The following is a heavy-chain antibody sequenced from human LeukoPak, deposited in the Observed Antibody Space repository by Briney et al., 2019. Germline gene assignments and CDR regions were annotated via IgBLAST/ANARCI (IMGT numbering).Heavy chain of an antibody. CDR1: GYTFTSYD. CDR3: ARARITMVRGGHYFDY. CDR2: INPNSGAT. V-gene: IGHV1-2*02. D-gene: IGHD3-10*01. Sequence: ASVKVSCKSSGYTFTSYDINWVRQAAGHGLEWMGWINPNSGATNYAQKFQGRVTMTRDTSISTAYMELSRLRSDDTAVYYCARARITMVRGGHYFDYWGQGTLVTVSS. J-gene: IGHJ4*02.